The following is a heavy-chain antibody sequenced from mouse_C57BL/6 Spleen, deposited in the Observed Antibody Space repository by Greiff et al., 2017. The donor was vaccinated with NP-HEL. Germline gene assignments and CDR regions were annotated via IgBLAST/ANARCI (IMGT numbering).Heavy chain of an antibody. CDR2: INPSNGGT. CDR1: GYTFTSYW. D-gene: IGHD3-2*02. Sequence: QVQLQQPGTELVKPGASVKLSCKASGYTFTSYWMHWVTQRPGPGLEWIGNINPSNGGTNYNEQFKSKATLTVDKSSSTAYMQLSSLTSEDSAVYYCARSPALRRSAMDYWGQGTSVTVSS. J-gene: IGHJ4*01. V-gene: IGHV1-53*01. CDR3: ARSPALRRSAMDY.